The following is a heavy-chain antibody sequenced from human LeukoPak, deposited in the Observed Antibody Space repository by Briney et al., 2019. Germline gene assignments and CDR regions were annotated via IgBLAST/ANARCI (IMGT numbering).Heavy chain of an antibody. CDR1: GGSMSSSSYY. Sequence: SETLSLTCTVSGGSMSSSSYYWSWIRQPPGKGLEWIGYIYYSGSTNYNPSLKSRVTISVDTSKNQFSLKLSSVTAADTAVYYCARRGAAAGLDYWGQGTLVTVSS. CDR2: IYYSGST. D-gene: IGHD6-13*01. J-gene: IGHJ4*02. CDR3: ARRGAAAGLDY. V-gene: IGHV4-61*01.